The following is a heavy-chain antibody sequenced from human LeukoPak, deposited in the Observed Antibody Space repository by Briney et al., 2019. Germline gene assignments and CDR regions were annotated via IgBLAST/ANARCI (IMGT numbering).Heavy chain of an antibody. Sequence: SETLSLTCAVYSGSFSDFYWSWVRQPPGKGLEWIGEINHSGSTNCNPSLKSRVTISVDTSKNQFSLKVNSVTAADTAVYYCARGHATYYDSWSGYSNWFDPWGQGTLVTVSS. CDR3: ARGHATYYDSWSGYSNWFDP. D-gene: IGHD3-3*01. CDR2: INHSGST. J-gene: IGHJ5*02. V-gene: IGHV4-34*01. CDR1: SGSFSDFY.